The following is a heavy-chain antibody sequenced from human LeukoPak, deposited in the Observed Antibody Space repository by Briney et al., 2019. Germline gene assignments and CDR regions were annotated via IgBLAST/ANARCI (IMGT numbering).Heavy chain of an antibody. CDR3: ARDFRITYYYGSGSYYLDY. D-gene: IGHD3-10*01. V-gene: IGHV3-7*01. Sequence: PGGSLRLSCAASGFTFSSYWMSWVRQAPGKGLEWVANIKQDGSEKYYVDSVKGRFTISRDNAKNSLYLQMNSLRAEDTAVYYCARDFRITYYYGSGSYYLDYWGLGTLVTVSS. CDR2: IKQDGSEK. J-gene: IGHJ4*02. CDR1: GFTFSSYW.